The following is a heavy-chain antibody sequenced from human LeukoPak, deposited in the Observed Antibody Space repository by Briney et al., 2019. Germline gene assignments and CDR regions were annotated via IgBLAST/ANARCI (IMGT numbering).Heavy chain of an antibody. CDR1: GFTFSSYA. Sequence: GGSLRLSCAASGFTFSSYAMSWVRQAPGKGLEWVSAISGSGGSTYYADSVKGRFTISRDNSKNTLYLQMNSLRAEDMAVYYCAKAREKYYDFWSGTKYFDYWGQGTLVTVSS. CDR3: AKAREKYYDFWSGTKYFDY. V-gene: IGHV3-23*01. J-gene: IGHJ4*02. CDR2: ISGSGGST. D-gene: IGHD3-3*01.